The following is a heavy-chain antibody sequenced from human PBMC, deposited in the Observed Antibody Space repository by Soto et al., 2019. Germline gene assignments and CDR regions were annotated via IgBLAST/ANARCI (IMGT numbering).Heavy chain of an antibody. V-gene: IGHV4-31*03. CDR2: IYYSGGT. CDR3: ARTLKPHYYDSSGYYLRRFGHFDY. D-gene: IGHD3-22*01. CDR1: GGSISSGGYY. J-gene: IGHJ4*02. Sequence: SETLSLTCTVSGGSISSGGYYWSWIRQHPGKGLEWIGYIYYSGGTYYNPSLKSRVTISVDTSKNQFSLKLSSVTAADTAVYYCARTLKPHYYDSSGYYLRRFGHFDYWGQGTLVTVSS.